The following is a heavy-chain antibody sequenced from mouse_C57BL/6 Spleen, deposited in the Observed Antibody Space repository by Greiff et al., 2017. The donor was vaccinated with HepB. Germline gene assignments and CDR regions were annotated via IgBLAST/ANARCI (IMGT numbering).Heavy chain of an antibody. CDR2: ISSGGSYT. D-gene: IGHD1-1*01. Sequence: DVMLVESGGDLVKPGGSLKLSCAASGFTFSSYGMSWVRQTPDKRLEWVATISSGGSYTYYPDSVKGRFTISRDNAKNTLYLQMSSLKSEDTAMYYCARQGDGYYVYAMDYWGQGTSVTVSS. J-gene: IGHJ4*01. CDR3: ARQGDGYYVYAMDY. CDR1: GFTFSSYG. V-gene: IGHV5-6*02.